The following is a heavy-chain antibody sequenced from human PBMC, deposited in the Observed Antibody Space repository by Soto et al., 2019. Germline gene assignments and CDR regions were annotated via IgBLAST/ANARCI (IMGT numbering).Heavy chain of an antibody. CDR2: INPNSGGT. Sequence: ASVKVSCKASGYTFTGYYMHWVRQAPGQGLEWMGWINPNSGGTNYAQKFQGWVTMTRDTSISTAYMELSRLRSDDTAVYYCARGRIAARPQSYYYMDVWGKGTTVTVSS. D-gene: IGHD6-6*01. CDR1: GYTFTGYY. CDR3: ARGRIAARPQSYYYMDV. J-gene: IGHJ6*03. V-gene: IGHV1-2*04.